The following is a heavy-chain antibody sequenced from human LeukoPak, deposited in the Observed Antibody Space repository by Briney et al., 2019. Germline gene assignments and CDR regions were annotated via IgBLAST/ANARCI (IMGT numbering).Heavy chain of an antibody. D-gene: IGHD6-6*01. Sequence: ASVKVSCKASGYTFTSYDINWVRQSTGQGREWMGWMNPNSGNTGYAQKFQGRVTIARNTSISTAYMELSSLRSEDTAVYYCARLYSSSSYGDYWGQGTLVTVSS. CDR1: GYTFTSYD. CDR2: MNPNSGNT. CDR3: ARLYSSSSYGDY. V-gene: IGHV1-8*03. J-gene: IGHJ4*02.